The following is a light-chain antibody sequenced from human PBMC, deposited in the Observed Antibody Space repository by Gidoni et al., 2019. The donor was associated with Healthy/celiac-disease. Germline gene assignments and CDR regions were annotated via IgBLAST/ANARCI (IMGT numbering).Light chain of an antibody. V-gene: IGKV3-20*01. Sequence: TLSLSPGERATLSCRASQSVSSSYLAWYQQKPGQAPRLLIYGASSRATGIPDRFSGSGSGTDFTLTISRLEPEDFAVYYCQQYGSSPWTFGQGTKVEIK. CDR3: QQYGSSPWT. J-gene: IGKJ1*01. CDR1: QSVSSSY. CDR2: GAS.